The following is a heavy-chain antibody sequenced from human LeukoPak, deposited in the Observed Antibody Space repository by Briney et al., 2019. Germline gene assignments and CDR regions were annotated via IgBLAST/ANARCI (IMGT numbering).Heavy chain of an antibody. V-gene: IGHV4-39*01. CDR3: ASISSSGYYYAYFQH. Sequence: SETLSLTCAVSGGSISSSSYYWGWIRQPPGKGLEWIGSIYYSGSTYYNPSLKSRVTISVDTSKNQFSLKLSSVTAADTAVYYCASISSSGYYYAYFQHWGQGTLVTVSS. CDR1: GGSISSSSYY. D-gene: IGHD3-22*01. J-gene: IGHJ1*01. CDR2: IYYSGST.